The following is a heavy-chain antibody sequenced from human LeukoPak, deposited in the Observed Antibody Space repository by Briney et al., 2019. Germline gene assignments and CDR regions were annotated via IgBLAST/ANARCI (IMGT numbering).Heavy chain of an antibody. J-gene: IGHJ4*02. CDR2: ISNDGSNK. CDR3: AKSGIAAAGQRGYFDY. V-gene: IGHV3-30*18. CDR1: GFTFSTYG. D-gene: IGHD6-13*01. Sequence: GGSLRLSCAASGFTFSTYGIHWVRQAPGKGLEWVAVISNDGSNKYHADSVKGRFTISRDNSKNTVYLQMNSLRGEDTAVYYCAKSGIAAAGQRGYFDYWGQGTLVTVSS.